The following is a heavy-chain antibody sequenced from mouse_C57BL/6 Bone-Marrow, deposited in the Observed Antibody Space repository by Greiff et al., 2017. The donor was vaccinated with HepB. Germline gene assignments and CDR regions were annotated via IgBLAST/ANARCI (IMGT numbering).Heavy chain of an antibody. Sequence: DVQLVESGGGLVQPGGSLKLSCAASGFTFSDYYMYWVRQTPEKRLEWVAYISNGGGSTYYPDTVKGRFTISRDNAKNTLYLQMSRLKSEDTAMYYCASQGGNLEYYAMDYWGQGTSVTVSS. CDR2: ISNGGGST. D-gene: IGHD1-1*02. CDR1: GFTFSDYY. V-gene: IGHV5-12*01. J-gene: IGHJ4*01. CDR3: ASQGGNLEYYAMDY.